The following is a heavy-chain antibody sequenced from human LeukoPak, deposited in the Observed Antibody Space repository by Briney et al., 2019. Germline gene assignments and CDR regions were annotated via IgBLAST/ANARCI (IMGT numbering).Heavy chain of an antibody. D-gene: IGHD5-18*01. V-gene: IGHV4-39*07. J-gene: IGHJ4*02. CDR2: IYYSGST. CDR1: GFTFSSYW. Sequence: MSGGSLRLSCAASGFTFSSYWMSWVRQAPGKGLEWIGSIYYSGSTYYNPSLKSRVTISVDTSKNQFSPKLSSVTAADTAVYYCASNTAMVAAPFDYWGQGTLVTVSS. CDR3: ASNTAMVAAPFDY.